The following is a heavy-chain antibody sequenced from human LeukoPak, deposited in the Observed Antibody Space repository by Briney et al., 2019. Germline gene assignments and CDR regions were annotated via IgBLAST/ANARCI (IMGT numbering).Heavy chain of an antibody. V-gene: IGHV3-66*03. J-gene: IGHJ6*04. D-gene: IGHD3-10*02. Sequence: GGSLRLSCAASGFTVRSNYMNWVRQAPGKGLEWVSVIYSCGSTYYADSVKGRFTISRDNAKNSLYLQMNSLRAEDTAVYYCAELGITMIGGVWGKGTTVTISS. CDR3: AELGITMIGGV. CDR1: GFTVRSNY. CDR2: IYSCGST.